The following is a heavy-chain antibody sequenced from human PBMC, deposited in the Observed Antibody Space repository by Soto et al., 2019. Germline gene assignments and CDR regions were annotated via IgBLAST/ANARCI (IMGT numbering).Heavy chain of an antibody. D-gene: IGHD3-22*01. V-gene: IGHV4-39*01. CDR3: ASVDYYDSSGYLYGFDP. CDR2: IYYSKNT. J-gene: IGHJ5*02. Sequence: PSETLSLTCTVSGGSISTSSSYYWGWVRQPPGKGLEWIGSIYYSKNTYYNPSLKSRVTISVDTSKNQFSLKLTSVTAADTAVYYCASVDYYDSSGYLYGFDPWGKGTVVTVSS. CDR1: GGSISTSSSYY.